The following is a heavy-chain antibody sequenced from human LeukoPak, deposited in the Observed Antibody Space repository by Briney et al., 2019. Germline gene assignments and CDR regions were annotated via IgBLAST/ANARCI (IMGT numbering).Heavy chain of an antibody. J-gene: IGHJ4*02. Sequence: GASVKVSCKASGYTFTSYGISWVRQAPGQGLEWMGWISAYNGNTNYAQKLQGRVTMTTDTSTSTAYMELRSLRSDDTAVYYCARGNCSSTSCYNAGFDYWGQGTLVTVSS. CDR1: GYTFTSYG. V-gene: IGHV1-18*01. CDR3: ARGNCSSTSCYNAGFDY. D-gene: IGHD2-2*02. CDR2: ISAYNGNT.